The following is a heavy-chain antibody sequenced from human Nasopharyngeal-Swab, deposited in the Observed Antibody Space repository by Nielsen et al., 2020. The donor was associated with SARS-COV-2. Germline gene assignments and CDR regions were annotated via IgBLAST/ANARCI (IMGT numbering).Heavy chain of an antibody. D-gene: IGHD3-22*01. CDR1: GGSISGYY. CDR3: ARGHPYYFDSSGYYYYVDY. Sequence: SETLSLTCKVSGGSISGYYWTWIRQPPGKGLEWIGYIYYSGRTSYNPSLKSRVTISLDTPKNQFFLKLSSVTAADTAVYYCARGHPYYFDSSGYYYYVDYWGRETLVTVSS. V-gene: IGHV4-59*01. J-gene: IGHJ4*02. CDR2: IYYSGRT.